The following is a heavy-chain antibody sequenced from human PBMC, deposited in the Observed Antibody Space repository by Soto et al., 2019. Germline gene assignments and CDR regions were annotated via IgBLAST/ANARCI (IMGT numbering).Heavy chain of an antibody. V-gene: IGHV3-30-3*01. J-gene: IGHJ5*02. D-gene: IGHD1-1*01. CDR3: ARESGTDWFDP. CDR2: ISYDGSNK. Sequence: GGSLRLSCAASGFTFSSYAMHWVRQAPGKGLEWVAVISYDGSNKYYADSVKGRFTISRDNSKNTLYLQMNSLRAEDTAVYYCARESGTDWFDPWGQGTLVTVPQ. CDR1: GFTFSSYA.